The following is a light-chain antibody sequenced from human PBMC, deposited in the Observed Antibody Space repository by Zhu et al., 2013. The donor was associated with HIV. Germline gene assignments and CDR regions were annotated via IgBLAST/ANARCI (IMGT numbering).Light chain of an antibody. CDR1: SGSIANSY. CDR2: EDK. J-gene: IGLJ2*01. Sequence: NFMLTQPHSVSESPGKTVTISCTRSSGSIANSYVQWYQQRPGSSPTTVIYEDKQRPAGVPDRFSGSIDSSSNSASLTISGLKTEDEADYYCQSYDSNNQGVVFGGGTKLTVL. CDR3: QSYDSNNQGVV. V-gene: IGLV6-57*01.